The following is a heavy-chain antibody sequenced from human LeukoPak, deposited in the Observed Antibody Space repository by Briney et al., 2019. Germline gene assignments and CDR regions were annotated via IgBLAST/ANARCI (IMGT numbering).Heavy chain of an antibody. CDR1: GLSASRNN. D-gene: IGHD6-13*01. J-gene: IGHJ4*02. CDR3: AKAVYSLDY. V-gene: IGHV3-53*01. CDR2: IYGGDRA. Sequence: GGCLRLSCVVSGLSASRNNMSCVRQAPRKGLEWGSLIYGGDRADYADSVKGRFTISRDSSKNTLHLQMNSLRVEDTAVYYCAKAVYSLDYWGQGTLVTVSS.